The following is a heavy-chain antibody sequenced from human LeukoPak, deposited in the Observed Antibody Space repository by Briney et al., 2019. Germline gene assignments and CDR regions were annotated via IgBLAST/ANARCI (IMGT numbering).Heavy chain of an antibody. D-gene: IGHD3-10*01. CDR1: GVSISSSSYY. V-gene: IGHV4-39*07. CDR2: IYYSGST. J-gene: IGHJ6*03. Sequence: SETLSLTCTVSGVSISSSSYYWGWIRQPPGKGLEWIGSIYYSGSTYYNPSLKSRVTISVDTSKNQFSLKLSSVTAADTAVYYCARGRSSMVRGYYYYYMDVWGKGTTVTISS. CDR3: ARGRSSMVRGYYYYYMDV.